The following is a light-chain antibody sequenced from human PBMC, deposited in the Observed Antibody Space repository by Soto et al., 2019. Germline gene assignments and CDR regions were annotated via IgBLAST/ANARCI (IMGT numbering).Light chain of an antibody. J-gene: IGKJ1*01. CDR3: QQYGSSPWT. V-gene: IGKV1-39*01. CDR2: AAS. Sequence: DIQMTQSPSSLSASLLDRVTITCRASQSISSYLNWYQQKPGKAPKLLIYAASSLQSGIPDSFSGGGSGTDFTLTISRLEPEDFAVYYCQQYGSSPWTFGQGTKVDI. CDR1: QSISSY.